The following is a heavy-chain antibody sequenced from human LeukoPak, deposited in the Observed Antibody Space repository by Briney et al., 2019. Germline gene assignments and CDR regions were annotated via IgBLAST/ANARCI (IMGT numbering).Heavy chain of an antibody. Sequence: GGSLRLSCAASGFTFSSYAMHWVRQAPGKGLEWVAVISYDGSNKYYADSVKGRFTIYRDNSKNTLYLQMNSLRAEDTAVYYCARTSVRLEYYGMDVWGQGTTVTVSS. CDR3: ARTSVRLEYYGMDV. D-gene: IGHD6-19*01. CDR2: ISYDGSNK. CDR1: GFTFSSYA. J-gene: IGHJ6*02. V-gene: IGHV3-30*04.